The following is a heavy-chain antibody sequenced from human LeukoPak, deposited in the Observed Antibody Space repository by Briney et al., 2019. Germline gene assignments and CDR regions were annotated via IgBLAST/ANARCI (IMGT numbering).Heavy chain of an antibody. J-gene: IGHJ4*02. V-gene: IGHV4-30-4*08. CDR1: GGSISSGDYY. D-gene: IGHD5-24*01. CDR3: AGSRRDGYNFDY. CDR2: IYYSGST. Sequence: SETLSLTRTVSGGSISSGDYYWSWIRQPPGKGLEWIGYIYYSGSTYYNPSLKSRVTISVDTSKNQFSLKLSSVTAADTAVYYCAGSRRDGYNFDYWGQGTLVTVSS.